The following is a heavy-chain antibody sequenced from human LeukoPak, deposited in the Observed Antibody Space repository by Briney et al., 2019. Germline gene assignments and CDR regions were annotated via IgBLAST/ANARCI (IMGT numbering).Heavy chain of an antibody. CDR3: AREISGERTYYFDY. D-gene: IGHD1-26*01. V-gene: IGHV3-11*01. CDR1: GFTFSDYY. Sequence: GGSLRLSCAASGFTFSDYYMSWIRQAPGKGLEWVSYISSSGSTIYYADSVRGRFTISRDNAKNSLYLQMNSLRAEDTAVYYCAREISGERTYYFDYWGQGTLVTVSS. J-gene: IGHJ4*02. CDR2: ISSSGSTI.